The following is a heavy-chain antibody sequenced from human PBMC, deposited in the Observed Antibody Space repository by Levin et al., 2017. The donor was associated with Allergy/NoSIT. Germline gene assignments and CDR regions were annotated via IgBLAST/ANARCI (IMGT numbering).Heavy chain of an antibody. V-gene: IGHV4-59*01. CDR3: ARDEGYFDR. Sequence: RTSETLSLTCTVSGGSISSYYWSWIRQPPGKGLEWIGYIYYSGSTNYNPSLKSRVTISVDTSKNQFSLKLSSVTAADTAVYYCARDEGYFDRWGRGTLVTVSS. CDR1: GGSISSYY. J-gene: IGHJ2*01. CDR2: IYYSGST.